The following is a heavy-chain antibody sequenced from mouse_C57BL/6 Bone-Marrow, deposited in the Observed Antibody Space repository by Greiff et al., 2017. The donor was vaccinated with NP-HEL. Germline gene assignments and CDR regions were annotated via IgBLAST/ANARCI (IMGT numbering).Heavy chain of an antibody. J-gene: IGHJ3*01. V-gene: IGHV1-69*01. Sequence: QVQLQQPGAELVMPGASVKLSCKASGYTFTSYWMHWVKQRPGQGLEWIGEIDPSDSYTNYNQKFKGKSTLTVDKSSITAYMQLSSLTSEGSAVYYCAREGAISSEAWFAYWGQGTLVTVSA. D-gene: IGHD1-1*01. CDR3: AREGAISSEAWFAY. CDR2: IDPSDSYT. CDR1: GYTFTSYW.